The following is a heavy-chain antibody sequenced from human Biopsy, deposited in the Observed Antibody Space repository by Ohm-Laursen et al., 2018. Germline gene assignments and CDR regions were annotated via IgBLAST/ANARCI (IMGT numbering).Heavy chain of an antibody. D-gene: IGHD3-10*01. CDR1: GYTSTTYA. J-gene: IGHJ5*02. CDR3: ARGIGSMVRGVIINVNNWFDP. V-gene: IGHV1-18*01. Sequence: GASVKVSCKASGYTSTTYAISWARQAPGQGLEWMGWISTYNGNTNYAQKVQGRVTMTTDTSTSTAYMELRSLRSDDTAVYYCARGIGSMVRGVIINVNNWFDPWGQGTLVTVSS. CDR2: ISTYNGNT.